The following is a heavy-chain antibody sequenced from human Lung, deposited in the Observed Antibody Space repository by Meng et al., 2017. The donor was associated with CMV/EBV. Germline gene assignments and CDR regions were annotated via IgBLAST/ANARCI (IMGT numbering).Heavy chain of an antibody. V-gene: IGHV1-2*02. Sequence: ASVKVSCKASGYTFTGYYMHWVRQDPGQGLEWMGWINPNSGGTNYAQKFQGRVTMTRDTSISTAYMELSRLRSDDTAVYYCARDRYIRVGAPGDYWGQGTLVTVSS. CDR1: GYTFTGYY. CDR2: INPNSGGT. J-gene: IGHJ4*02. CDR3: ARDRYIRVGAPGDY. D-gene: IGHD1-26*01.